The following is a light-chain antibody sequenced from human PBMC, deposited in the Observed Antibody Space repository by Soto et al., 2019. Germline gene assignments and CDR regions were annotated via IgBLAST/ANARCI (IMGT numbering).Light chain of an antibody. CDR2: SNN. V-gene: IGLV1-44*01. CDR1: SSNIGSYT. CDR3: AAWDDSLNGVV. J-gene: IGLJ2*01. Sequence: QSVLTQPPSASGTPGQRVTISCSGSSSNIGSYTVNWYQQLPGTAPQLLIYSNNQRPSGVPDRFSGSKSGTLASLAISGLQSEDEADYYCAAWDDSLNGVVFGGGTKLTVL.